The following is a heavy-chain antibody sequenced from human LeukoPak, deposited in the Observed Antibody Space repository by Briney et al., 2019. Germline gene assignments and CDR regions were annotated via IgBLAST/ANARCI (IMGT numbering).Heavy chain of an antibody. Sequence: SETLSLTCTVSGGSISSSSYYWGWIRQPPGKGLEWIGSIYYSGSTYYNPSLKSRVTISVDTSKNQFSLKLSSVTAADTAVYYCARHKVDYYDSSGYFNSWGQGTLVTVSS. CDR2: IYYSGST. V-gene: IGHV4-39*01. D-gene: IGHD3-22*01. CDR1: GGSISSSSYY. CDR3: ARHKVDYYDSSGYFNS. J-gene: IGHJ4*02.